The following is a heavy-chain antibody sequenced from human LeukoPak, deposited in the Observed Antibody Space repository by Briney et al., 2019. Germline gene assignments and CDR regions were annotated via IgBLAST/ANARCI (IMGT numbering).Heavy chain of an antibody. CDR2: ISSSGSTI. CDR1: GFTFSSYE. Sequence: GGSLRLSCAASGFTFSSYEMNWVRQAPGKGLEWVSYISSSGSTIYYADSAKGRFTISRDNAKNSLYLQMNSLRAEDTAVYYCVTQVGDGGYFDYWGQGTLVTVSS. CDR3: VTQVGDGGYFDY. J-gene: IGHJ4*02. D-gene: IGHD1-26*01. V-gene: IGHV3-48*03.